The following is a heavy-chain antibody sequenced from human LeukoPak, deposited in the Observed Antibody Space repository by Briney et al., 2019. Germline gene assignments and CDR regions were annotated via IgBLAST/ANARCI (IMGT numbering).Heavy chain of an antibody. D-gene: IGHD2/OR15-2a*01. Sequence: GGSLRLSCAASGFIFSKYGMHWVRQAPGKGLEWVAFIRYDESNKYYGDSVKGRFTISRDNSKNTLYLQMNSLRSEDTAFYYCAKDKTVLRPTRGEYWGQGTLVTVSS. CDR2: IRYDESNK. V-gene: IGHV3-30*02. J-gene: IGHJ4*02. CDR3: AKDKTVLRPTRGEY. CDR1: GFIFSKYG.